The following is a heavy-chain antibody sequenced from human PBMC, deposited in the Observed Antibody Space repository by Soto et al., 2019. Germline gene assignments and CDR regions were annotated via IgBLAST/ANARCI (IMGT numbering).Heavy chain of an antibody. CDR3: ARKVSGSTGRPDLWYFDL. Sequence: EVQLLDSGGGLVQPGGSLRPSCAASGFTFSGYALTWVRQAPGKGLEWVSAIRGGGDATFYADSVKGRFTISRDNSKNTLYLQMNTLRAEDTAVYYCARKVSGSTGRPDLWYFDLWGRGTLVTVSS. V-gene: IGHV3-23*01. D-gene: IGHD3-10*01. CDR1: GFTFSGYA. CDR2: IRGGGDAT. J-gene: IGHJ2*01.